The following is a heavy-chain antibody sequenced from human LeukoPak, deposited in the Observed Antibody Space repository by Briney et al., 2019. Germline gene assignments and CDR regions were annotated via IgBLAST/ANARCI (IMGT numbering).Heavy chain of an antibody. V-gene: IGHV1-69*13. J-gene: IGHJ3*02. CDR3: ARNGGSYNYGSDAFDI. D-gene: IGHD1-26*01. Sequence: PRASVKVSCKASGYTFTSYYMHWVRQAPGQGLEWMGGIIPIFGTANYAQKFQGRVTITADESTSTAYMELSSLRSEDTAVYYCARNGGSYNYGSDAFDIWGQGTMVTVSS. CDR2: IIPIFGTA. CDR1: GYTFTSYY.